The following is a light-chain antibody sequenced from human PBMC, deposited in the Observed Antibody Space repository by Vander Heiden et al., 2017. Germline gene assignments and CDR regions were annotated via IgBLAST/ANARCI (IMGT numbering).Light chain of an antibody. Sequence: SYDLTQPPSVSVSPGQTARSTCSGDALPKQYAYWYQQKPGQAPVLVIYKDSERPSGIPERFSGSSSGTTVTLTISGVQAEDEADYYCQSADSSGTYPYVFGTGTKVTVL. J-gene: IGLJ1*01. CDR1: ALPKQY. CDR3: QSADSSGTYPYV. CDR2: KDS. V-gene: IGLV3-25*03.